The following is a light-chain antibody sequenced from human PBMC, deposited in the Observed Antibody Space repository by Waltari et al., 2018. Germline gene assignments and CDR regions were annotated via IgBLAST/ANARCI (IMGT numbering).Light chain of an antibody. CDR2: EVS. J-gene: IGLJ2*01. V-gene: IGLV2-8*01. CDR3: SSYAGSNNYVV. Sequence: QSALTQPPSASGSPGQSVTISCTGTSSDVGGYNYVSWYQQHPGKAPKLMIYEVSKRPYGFPDRFSGSKSGNTASLTVSGLQAEDEADYYCSSYAGSNNYVVFGGGTKLTVL. CDR1: SSDVGGYNY.